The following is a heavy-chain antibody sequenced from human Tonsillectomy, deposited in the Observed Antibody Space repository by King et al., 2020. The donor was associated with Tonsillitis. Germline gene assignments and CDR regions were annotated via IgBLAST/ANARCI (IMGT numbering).Heavy chain of an antibody. Sequence: LQLQESGPGLVKPSETLSLTCTVSGGSISSRSYYWGWIRQPPGKGLEWIGSIYYSGSTYYNPSLKSRVTISVDTSKNQFSLKLSSVTAADTAVYYCASSGEDCGGDCYTGGFDYWGQGTLVTVSS. CDR1: GGSISSRSYY. CDR2: IYYSGST. J-gene: IGHJ4*02. D-gene: IGHD2-21*01. V-gene: IGHV4-39*01. CDR3: ASSGEDCGGDCYTGGFDY.